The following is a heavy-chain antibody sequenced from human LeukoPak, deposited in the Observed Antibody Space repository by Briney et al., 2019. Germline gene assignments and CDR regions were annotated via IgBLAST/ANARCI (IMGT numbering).Heavy chain of an antibody. CDR1: GFTFSSYS. D-gene: IGHD6-13*01. CDR2: ISSSSSYI. J-gene: IGHJ4*02. Sequence: GGSLRLPCAASGFTFSSYSMNWVRQAPGKGLEWVSSISSSSSYIYYADSVKGRFTISRDNAKNSLYLQMNSLRAEDTAVYYCARDFMIAAVFDYWGQGTLVTVSS. CDR3: ARDFMIAAVFDY. V-gene: IGHV3-21*01.